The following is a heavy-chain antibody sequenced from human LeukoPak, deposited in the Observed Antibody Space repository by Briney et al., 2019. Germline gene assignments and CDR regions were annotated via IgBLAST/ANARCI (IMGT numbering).Heavy chain of an antibody. J-gene: IGHJ4*02. CDR3: ARDTRRAAGTRFFY. CDR2: ISYDGSNK. D-gene: IGHD1-7*01. CDR1: GFTFSSYA. Sequence: PGGSLRLSCAASGFTFSSYAMHWVRQAPGKGLEWVAVISYDGSNKYYADSVKGRFTISRDNAKNSLYLQMNSLRAEDTAVYYCARDTRRAAGTRFFYWGQGTLVTVSS. V-gene: IGHV3-30-3*01.